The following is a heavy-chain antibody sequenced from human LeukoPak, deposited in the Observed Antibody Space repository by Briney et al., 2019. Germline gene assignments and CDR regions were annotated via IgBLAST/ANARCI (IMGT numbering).Heavy chain of an antibody. CDR1: GGSFSGYY. V-gene: IGHV4-34*01. D-gene: IGHD6-19*01. CDR2: INHSGRT. Sequence: SETLSLTCAVYGGSFSGYYWSWILQPPGKGLEWIGEINHSGRTNYNPSLKSRVTISVDTSKNQFSLKLSSVTAADMAVYYCASESVAVALPDYWGQGTLVTVSS. CDR3: ASESVAVALPDY. J-gene: IGHJ4*02.